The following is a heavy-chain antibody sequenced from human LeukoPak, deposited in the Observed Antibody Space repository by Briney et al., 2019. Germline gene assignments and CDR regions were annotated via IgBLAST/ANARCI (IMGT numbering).Heavy chain of an antibody. CDR1: GGSISSSSYY. CDR3: ARDLGGDSSGYPFDY. J-gene: IGHJ4*02. V-gene: IGHV4-39*07. D-gene: IGHD3-22*01. CDR2: IYYSGST. Sequence: SETLSLTCTVSGGSISSSSYYWGWIRQPPGKGLEWIGSIYYSGSTYYNPSLKSRVTISVDTSKNQFSLKLSSVTAADTAVYYCARDLGGDSSGYPFDYWGQGTLVTVSS.